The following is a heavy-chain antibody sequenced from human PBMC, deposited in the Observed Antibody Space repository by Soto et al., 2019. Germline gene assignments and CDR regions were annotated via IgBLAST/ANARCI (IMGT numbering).Heavy chain of an antibody. D-gene: IGHD3-16*02. V-gene: IGHV3-30*18. CDR1: GFTFSSYG. CDR2: SSYDGNNQ. CDR3: AKALGELSPESFDY. J-gene: IGHJ4*02. Sequence: QVQLVESGGGVVQPGRPLRLSCAASGFTFSSYGMHWVRQAPGKGLEWVAISSYDGNNQYYADSVKGRFTISRDNFKNTLYLQMNSLRAEDTAVYYCAKALGELSPESFDYWGQGILVTVSS.